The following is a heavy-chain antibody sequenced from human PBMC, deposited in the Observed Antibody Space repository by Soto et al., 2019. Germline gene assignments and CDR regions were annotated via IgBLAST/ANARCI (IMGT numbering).Heavy chain of an antibody. CDR3: ARSAPGRFDP. D-gene: IGHD3-10*01. V-gene: IGHV4-38-2*01. Sequence: PSETLSLTCAVSGYSISSGYYWGWIRQPPGKGLEWIGSIYHSGSTYYNPSLKSRVTISVDTSKNQFSLKLSSVTAADTAVYYCARSAPGRFDPWGQGTLVTVSS. J-gene: IGHJ5*02. CDR1: GYSISSGYY. CDR2: IYHSGST.